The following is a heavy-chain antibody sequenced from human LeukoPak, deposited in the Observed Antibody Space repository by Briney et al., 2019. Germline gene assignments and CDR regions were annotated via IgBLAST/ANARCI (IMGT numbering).Heavy chain of an antibody. CDR2: IIPIFGTA. D-gene: IGHD2-2*01. J-gene: IGHJ5*02. CDR3: ARSPTGRFLQLPHSRRSWFDP. Sequence: ASVKVSCKASGGTFSSYAISWVRQAPGQGLEWMGGIIPIFGTANYAQKFQGRVTITADESTSTAYMELSSLRSEDTAVYYCARSPTGRFLQLPHSRRSWFDPWGQGTLVTVSS. CDR1: GGTFSSYA. V-gene: IGHV1-69*13.